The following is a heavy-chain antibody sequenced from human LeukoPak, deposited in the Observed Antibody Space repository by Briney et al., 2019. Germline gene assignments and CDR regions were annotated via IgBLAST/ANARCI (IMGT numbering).Heavy chain of an antibody. CDR1: GFTFSDYY. Sequence: PGGSLRLSCAASGFTFSDYYMSWIRQAPGKGLEWVSYISSSGSTIYYADSVKGRFTISRDNAKNSPYLQLNSLRAEDTAVYYCARDGLAAAGYYYYGMDVWGQGTTVTVSS. J-gene: IGHJ6*02. CDR2: ISSSGSTI. V-gene: IGHV3-11*01. D-gene: IGHD6-13*01. CDR3: ARDGLAAAGYYYYGMDV.